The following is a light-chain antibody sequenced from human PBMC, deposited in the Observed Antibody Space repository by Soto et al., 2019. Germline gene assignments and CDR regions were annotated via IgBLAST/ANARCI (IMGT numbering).Light chain of an antibody. CDR2: KAS. CDR3: HQSWT. Sequence: DIQMTQSPSTLSASVGDRVTITCRASQSISSWLAWYQQKPGKAPKLLIYKASSLESGVPSRFSGSGSGTEFTLTISSLQPDDFATYYCHQSWTFGKGTKVEIK. CDR1: QSISSW. J-gene: IGKJ1*01. V-gene: IGKV1-5*03.